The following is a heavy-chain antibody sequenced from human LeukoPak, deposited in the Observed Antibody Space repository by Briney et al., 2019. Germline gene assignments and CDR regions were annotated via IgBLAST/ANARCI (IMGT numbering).Heavy chain of an antibody. V-gene: IGHV4-34*01. CDR3: ARGVVVVPAANYGMDV. CDR1: GGSFSGYY. D-gene: IGHD2-2*01. J-gene: IGHJ6*02. Sequence: SETPSLTCAVYGGSFSGYYWSWIRQPPGKGLEWIGEINHSGSTNYNPSLKSRVTISVDTSKNQFSLKLSSVTAADTAVYYCARGVVVVPAANYGMDVWGQGTTVTVSS. CDR2: INHSGST.